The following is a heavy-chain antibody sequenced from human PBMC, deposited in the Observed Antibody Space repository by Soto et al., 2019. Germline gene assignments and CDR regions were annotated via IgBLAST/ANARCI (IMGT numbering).Heavy chain of an antibody. CDR3: ARVRDTIFGVVIYDPSFDY. Sequence: ASVKVSCKASGYTFTSYGISWVRQAPGQGLEWMGWISAYNGNTNYAQKLQGRVTMTTDTSTSTAYMELRSLRSDDTAVYYCARVRDTIFGVVIYDPSFDYWGQGTLVTVSS. CDR2: ISAYNGNT. D-gene: IGHD3-3*01. V-gene: IGHV1-18*04. CDR1: GYTFTSYG. J-gene: IGHJ4*02.